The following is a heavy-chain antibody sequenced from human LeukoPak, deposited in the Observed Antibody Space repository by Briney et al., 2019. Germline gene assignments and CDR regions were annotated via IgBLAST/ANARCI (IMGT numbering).Heavy chain of an antibody. CDR3: ARYRLGWFDP. CDR1: GGSISSSDYF. J-gene: IGHJ5*02. Sequence: SETLSLTCTASGGSISSSDYFWSWIRQPAGKGLEWIGRINSRGSTNYNPSLKSRVTLSVDTSKNQFSLKLTSVTFADTAVYYCARYRLGWFDPWGQGTLVTVSS. V-gene: IGHV4-61*02. D-gene: IGHD6-25*01. CDR2: INSRGST.